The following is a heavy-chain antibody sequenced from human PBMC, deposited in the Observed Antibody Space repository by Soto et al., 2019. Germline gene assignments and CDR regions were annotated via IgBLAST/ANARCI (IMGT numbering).Heavy chain of an antibody. CDR2: INTYNGNT. CDR1: GYSFTRYG. Sequence: QVQLVQSRAEVKNPGASVKVSCKASGYSFTRYGIAWARQAPGQGLEWMGWINTYNGNTNYAQNLQGRGTLTTDTSTSTAYMVLTSLRSNYTAIYYCAMVDVYVTPSPQDVWGQGTTVIVSS. V-gene: IGHV1-18*01. D-gene: IGHD3-16*01. J-gene: IGHJ6*02. CDR3: AMVDVYVTPSPQDV.